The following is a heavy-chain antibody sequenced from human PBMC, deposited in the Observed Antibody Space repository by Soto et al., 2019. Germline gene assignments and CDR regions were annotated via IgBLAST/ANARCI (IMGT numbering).Heavy chain of an antibody. Sequence: SETLSLTCAVYGGSFSGYYWSWIRQPPGKGLEWIGEINHSGGTNYNPSLKSRVTISVDTSKNQFSLKLSSVTAADTAVYYCARAKRGLQWLARHFDYWGQGTLVTVSS. D-gene: IGHD6-19*01. V-gene: IGHV4-34*01. J-gene: IGHJ4*02. CDR3: ARAKRGLQWLARHFDY. CDR2: INHSGGT. CDR1: GGSFSGYY.